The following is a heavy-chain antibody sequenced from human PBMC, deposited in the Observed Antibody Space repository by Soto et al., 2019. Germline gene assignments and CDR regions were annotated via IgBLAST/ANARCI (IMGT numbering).Heavy chain of an antibody. CDR3: ARDVSSDTTGFRGYDL. Sequence: QAQLVQSGAEVKKAGSSVKVSCKASGGTVSSYAITWVRQAPGKGLEWMGVFIPIFVSAHYAPKFQGRITITADESTSTAYMELSGLTSEDTAIYYCARDVSSDTTGFRGYDLWGQGTKVTVSS. J-gene: IGHJ4*02. CDR1: GGTVSSYA. CDR2: FIPIFVSA. V-gene: IGHV1-69*01. D-gene: IGHD3-10*01.